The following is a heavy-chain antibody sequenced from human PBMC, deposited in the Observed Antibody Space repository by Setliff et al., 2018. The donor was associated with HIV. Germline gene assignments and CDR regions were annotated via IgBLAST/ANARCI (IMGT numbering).Heavy chain of an antibody. V-gene: IGHV1-69*10. CDR1: GGTFRSHE. Sequence: SVKVSCKASGGTFRSHEISWVRQAPGQGLEWMGGIVPLLYLTDYAQKFQGRLTLTTDESTSTAYMELSGLRSDATGVYYCASPSPDTGIVGANYMGVWGTGTTVTVSS. CDR3: ASPSPDTGIVGANYMGV. J-gene: IGHJ6*03. CDR2: IVPLLYLT. D-gene: IGHD1-26*01.